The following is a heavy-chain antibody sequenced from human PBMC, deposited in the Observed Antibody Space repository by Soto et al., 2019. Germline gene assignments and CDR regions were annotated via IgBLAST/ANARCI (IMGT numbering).Heavy chain of an antibody. Sequence: QITLKESGPTLVKPTQTLTLTCTFAGFSLSTRGVGVGWIRQPPGKALEWLALIYWDDDKRYSPSWKSRLTTTKDTSKHQVVLTLTNINHVDTATYYCAHRRGYDFWSGPFDYWGQRTLVTVSS. D-gene: IGHD3-3*01. V-gene: IGHV2-5*02. CDR3: AHRRGYDFWSGPFDY. CDR1: GFSLSTRGVG. CDR2: IYWDDDK. J-gene: IGHJ4*02.